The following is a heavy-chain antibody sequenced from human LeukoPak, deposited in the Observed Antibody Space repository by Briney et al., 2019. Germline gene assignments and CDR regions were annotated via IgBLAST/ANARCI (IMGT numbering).Heavy chain of an antibody. CDR3: VKDEGPNAWWY. CDR1: GFTFSSYW. CDR2: ISDDGSTA. V-gene: IGHV3-74*01. J-gene: IGHJ4*02. Sequence: QSGGSLRLSCAASGFTFSSYWMHWVRQTPGEGLVWVSRISDDGSTANYADSVWGRFTISRDNANNTLYLQMNSLRLEDTAVYYCVKDEGPNAWWYWGQGTLVSVSS. D-gene: IGHD2-8*02.